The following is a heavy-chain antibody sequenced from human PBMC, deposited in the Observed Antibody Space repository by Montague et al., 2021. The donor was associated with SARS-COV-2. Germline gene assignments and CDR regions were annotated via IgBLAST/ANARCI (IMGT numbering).Heavy chain of an antibody. Sequence: SETLSLTCTVSGGSISSSSYYWGWIRQPPGKGLEWIGSIYYSGSTYYNPSLKSRVTMSVDTSKNQFSLKLSSVTAADTAVHYCASHPSVLLWFGELLSDRFDPWGQGTLVTVSS. CDR2: IYYSGST. D-gene: IGHD3-10*01. J-gene: IGHJ5*02. CDR1: GGSISSSSYY. V-gene: IGHV4-39*01. CDR3: ASHPSVLLWFGELLSDRFDP.